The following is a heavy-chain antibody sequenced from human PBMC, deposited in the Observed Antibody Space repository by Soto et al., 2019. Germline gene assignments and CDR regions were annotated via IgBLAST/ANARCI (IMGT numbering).Heavy chain of an antibody. CDR2: ISWDGGST. Sequence: PGGSLRLSCAASGFTFDDYTMHWVRQAPGKGLEWVSLISWDGGSTYYADSVKGRFTISRDNSKNTLYLQMNSLRAEDTAVYYCASQYYYDSSGYHYYYYGMDVWGQGTTVTVS. V-gene: IGHV3-43*01. CDR1: GFTFDDYT. J-gene: IGHJ6*02. CDR3: ASQYYYDSSGYHYYYYGMDV. D-gene: IGHD3-22*01.